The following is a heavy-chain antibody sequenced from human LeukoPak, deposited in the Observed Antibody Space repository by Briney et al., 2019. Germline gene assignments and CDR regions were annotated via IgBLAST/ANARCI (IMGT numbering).Heavy chain of an antibody. CDR3: ARDVFFRAHNWFDP. J-gene: IGHJ5*02. CDR2: IYNTGSA. D-gene: IGHD2/OR15-2a*01. CDR1: GASISSHY. Sequence: PSETLSLTCNVSGASISSHYWNWIRQPAGKGLEWIGRIYNTGSANYNPSLKSRVTMSLDTSRNQISLKLTFATAADTAVYYCARDVFFRAHNWFDPWGQGTLVTVSS. V-gene: IGHV4-4*07.